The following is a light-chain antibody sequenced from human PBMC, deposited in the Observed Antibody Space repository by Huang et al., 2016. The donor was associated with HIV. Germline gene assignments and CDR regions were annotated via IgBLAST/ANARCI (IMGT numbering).Light chain of an antibody. CDR2: ASS. V-gene: IGKV1-39*01. Sequence: DIQMTQSQSSLSASVGDRVTITCRASQSISSDLNWYQQKPGKAPKLLIYASSSLQSCVPSRFSGSGSGTDFTLTISSLQPEDFATYYCQQSYSTLRYTFGQGTKLEIK. CDR1: QSISSD. CDR3: QQSYSTLRYT. J-gene: IGKJ2*01.